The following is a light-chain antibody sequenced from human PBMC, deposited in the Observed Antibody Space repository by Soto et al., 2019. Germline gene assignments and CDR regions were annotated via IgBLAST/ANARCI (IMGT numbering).Light chain of an antibody. CDR1: SSDVGAYNY. CDR2: DVS. V-gene: IGLV2-11*01. CDR3: CSYAGSYSWV. J-gene: IGLJ3*02. Sequence: QSALTQPRSVSGSPGQSVTISCTGTSSDVGAYNYVSWYQHHPGKAPKVTIYDVSERPSGVPDRFSGSKSDNKASLTISGLQAEDEADYYCCSYAGSYSWVFGGGTKLTVL.